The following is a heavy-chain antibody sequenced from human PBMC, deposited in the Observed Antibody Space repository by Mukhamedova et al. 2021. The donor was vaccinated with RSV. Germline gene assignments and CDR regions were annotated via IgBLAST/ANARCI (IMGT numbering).Heavy chain of an antibody. D-gene: IGHD6-6*01. Sequence: ISVDTSKNQFSLKLSSVTAADTAVYYCARSHSSSSGYFDYWGQGTLVTVSS. CDR3: ARSHSSSSGYFDY. J-gene: IGHJ4*02. V-gene: IGHV4-34*01.